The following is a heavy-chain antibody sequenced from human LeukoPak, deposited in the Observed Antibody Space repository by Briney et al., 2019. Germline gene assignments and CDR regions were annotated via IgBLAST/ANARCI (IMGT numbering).Heavy chain of an antibody. Sequence: SETLSLTCAVSGGSISSGGYSRSWLRQPPGKGLEWIGYIYHSGSTYYNPSLKSRVTISVDRSKNQFSLKLSSVTAADTAVYYCARDSIHYDILTGYYSSNWFDPWGQGTLVTVSS. V-gene: IGHV4-30-2*01. D-gene: IGHD3-9*01. J-gene: IGHJ5*02. CDR1: GGSISSGGYS. CDR3: ARDSIHYDILTGYYSSNWFDP. CDR2: IYHSGST.